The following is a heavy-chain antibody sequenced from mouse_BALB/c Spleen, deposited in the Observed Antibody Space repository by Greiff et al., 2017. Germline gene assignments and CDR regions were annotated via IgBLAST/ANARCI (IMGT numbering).Heavy chain of an antibody. J-gene: IGHJ3*01. Sequence: EVQGVESGGGLVKPGGSLKLSCAASGFAFSSYDMSWVRQTPEKRLEWVAYISSGGGSTYYPDTVKGRFTISRDNAKNTLYLQMSSLKSEDTAMYYCARQGMITTRFFAYWGQGTLVTVSA. CDR2: ISSGGGST. CDR1: GFAFSSYD. D-gene: IGHD2-4*01. CDR3: ARQGMITTRFFAY. V-gene: IGHV5-12-1*01.